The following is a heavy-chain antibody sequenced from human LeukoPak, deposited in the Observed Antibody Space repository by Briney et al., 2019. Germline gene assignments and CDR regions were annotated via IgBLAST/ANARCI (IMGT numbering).Heavy chain of an antibody. CDR3: TRVGGPENWFDP. CDR2: IFTTGTT. V-gene: IGHV4-61*02. Sequence: KPSETLSLTCTGSGASINSGNYYWSWIRQPAGKGLEWIGRIFTTGTTNYSPSLNGRLTVSFDTSRNQVSLKLSSVTAADTAVYYCTRVGGPENWFDPWGQGTLVTVSS. CDR1: GASINSGNYY. J-gene: IGHJ5*02. D-gene: IGHD3-16*01.